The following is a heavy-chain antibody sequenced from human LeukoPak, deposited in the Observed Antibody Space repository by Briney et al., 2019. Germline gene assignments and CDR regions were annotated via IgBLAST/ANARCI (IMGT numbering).Heavy chain of an antibody. V-gene: IGHV3-21*01. CDR3: ARGTNWSPLDFDF. CDR2: ISSSSDNYK. D-gene: IGHD1-20*01. CDR1: GFTFNTYN. J-gene: IGHJ4*02. Sequence: GGSLRLSCVASGFTFNTYNIHWVRQAPGKALEWVSTISSSSDNYKYYADPVKGRFTISRDNAKNSLYLQMNSLRAEDTAVYFCARGTNWSPLDFDFWGQGTQVTVSS.